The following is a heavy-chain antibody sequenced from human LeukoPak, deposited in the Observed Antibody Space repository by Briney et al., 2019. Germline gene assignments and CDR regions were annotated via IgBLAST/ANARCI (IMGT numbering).Heavy chain of an antibody. CDR1: GGSISSYY. CDR3: ARTTEGGYTYGYFYYYYMDV. D-gene: IGHD5-18*01. CDR2: IYYSGST. V-gene: IGHV4-59*01. Sequence: SETLSLTCSVSGGSISSYYWSWIRQPPGKGLEWIAYIYYSGSTNYNPSLKSRVTISVDTSKNQFSLKLRSVTAADTAVYYCARTTEGGYTYGYFYYYYMDVWGKGTTVTISS. J-gene: IGHJ6*03.